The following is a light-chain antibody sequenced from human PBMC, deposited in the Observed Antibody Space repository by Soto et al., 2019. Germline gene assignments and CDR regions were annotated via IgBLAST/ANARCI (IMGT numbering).Light chain of an antibody. CDR1: QSISDT. CDR3: PQYANGPWT. CDR2: SAS. J-gene: IGKJ1*01. Sequence: IEMTQPPAPLCVSPGGRATLSCRASQSISDTLAWDQQKPGQAPRPLIYSASRGATGFPARFSGSGSGTDFTLTISSLQSEDFAVYCCPQYANGPWTFGQGTKVDI. V-gene: IGKV3-15*01.